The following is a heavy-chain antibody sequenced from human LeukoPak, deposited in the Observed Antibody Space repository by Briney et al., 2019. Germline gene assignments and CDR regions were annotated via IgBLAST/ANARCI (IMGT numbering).Heavy chain of an antibody. Sequence: SETLSLTCTVSGGSISGYYWSWIRQPPGKGLEWIGYIYYSGSTNYNPSLKSRITISVDTSKNQFSLKLSSVTAADTAVYYYARVVSGWVDYWGQGTLVTVSS. J-gene: IGHJ4*02. CDR1: GGSISGYY. CDR3: ARVVSGWVDY. D-gene: IGHD6-19*01. V-gene: IGHV4-59*01. CDR2: IYYSGST.